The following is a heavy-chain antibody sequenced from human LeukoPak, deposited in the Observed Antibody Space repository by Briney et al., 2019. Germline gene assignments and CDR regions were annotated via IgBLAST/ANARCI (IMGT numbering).Heavy chain of an antibody. CDR1: GYTFTSHD. D-gene: IGHD4-23*01. J-gene: IGHJ6*03. Sequence: ASVKVSCKASGYTFTSHDINWVRQATGQGLEWMGWMNPNSGATGYAQKFRGRITMTRDPSLTTAYMELSSLRSEDTALYYCARGPAYSEYGGLGYSHYSMDVWGKGTTVTVS. V-gene: IGHV1-8*01. CDR2: MNPNSGAT. CDR3: ARGPAYSEYGGLGYSHYSMDV.